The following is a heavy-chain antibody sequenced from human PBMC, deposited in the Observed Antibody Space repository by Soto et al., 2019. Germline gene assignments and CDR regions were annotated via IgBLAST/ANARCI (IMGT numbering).Heavy chain of an antibody. CDR1: GFTFSSYG. CDR3: ANGGSSGYYSPFGY. V-gene: IGHV3-30*18. D-gene: IGHD3-22*01. Sequence: QVQLVESGGGVVQPGRSLRLSCAASGFTFSSYGMHWVRQAPGKGLEWVAVISYDGSNKYYADSVKGRFTISRDNSKNTLYLQMNSLRAEDTAVYYCANGGSSGYYSPFGYWGQGTLVTVSS. J-gene: IGHJ4*02. CDR2: ISYDGSNK.